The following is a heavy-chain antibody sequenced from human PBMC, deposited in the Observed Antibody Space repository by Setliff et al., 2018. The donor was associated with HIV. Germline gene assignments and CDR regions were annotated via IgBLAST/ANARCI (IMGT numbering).Heavy chain of an antibody. CDR1: GGSIRSSGYS. Sequence: SETLSLTCAVSGGSIRSSGYSWSWIRQPPGKGLEWIGYISQSGSTYYNPSLKSRVTISVDRSKNQFSLKLSSVTAADAAVYYCASRVYYYDSSGYLREEGFDPWGQGTLVTVSS. CDR2: ISQSGST. J-gene: IGHJ5*02. V-gene: IGHV4-30-2*01. D-gene: IGHD3-22*01. CDR3: ASRVYYYDSSGYLREEGFDP.